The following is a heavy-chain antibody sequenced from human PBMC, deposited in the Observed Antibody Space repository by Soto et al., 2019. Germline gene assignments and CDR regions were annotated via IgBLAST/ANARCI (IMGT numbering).Heavy chain of an antibody. J-gene: IGHJ6*02. V-gene: IGHV3-23*01. CDR2: ISGSGGST. CDR3: AKDASFTIFGVVGYYYYGMDV. CDR1: GFTFSSYA. Sequence: HPGGSLILSCAASGFTFSSYAMSWVRRAPGKGLEWVSAISGSGGSTYYADSVKGRFTISRDNSKNTLYLQMNSLRAEDTAVYYCAKDASFTIFGVVGYYYYGMDVWGQGTTVTVSS. D-gene: IGHD3-3*01.